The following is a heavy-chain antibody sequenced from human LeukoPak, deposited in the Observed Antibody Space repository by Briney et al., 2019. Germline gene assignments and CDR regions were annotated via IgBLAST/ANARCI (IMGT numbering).Heavy chain of an antibody. CDR3: ARGDGYGDFFDY. CDR1: GGSISSGDYY. J-gene: IGHJ4*02. V-gene: IGHV4-30-4*02. D-gene: IGHD4-17*01. Sequence: PSETLSLTCTVSGGSISSGDYYWSWIRQPPGKGLEWIGYIYYSGSTYYNPSLKSRVTISVDTSKNQFSLKLSSVTAADTAVYYCARGDGYGDFFDYWGQGTLVTVSS. CDR2: IYYSGST.